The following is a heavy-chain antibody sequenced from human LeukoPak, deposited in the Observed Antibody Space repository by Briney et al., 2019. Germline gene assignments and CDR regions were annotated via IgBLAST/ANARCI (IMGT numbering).Heavy chain of an antibody. CDR2: IISSGSYI. J-gene: IGHJ4*02. Sequence: GGSLRLSCAASGFTFSIYSMDWVRQAPGKGLEWVSSIISSGSYIYYADSVKGRFTISRDNAKNSLYFQMNSLRAEDTAVYYCAREDASSWDYWGQGILVTVSS. CDR1: GFTFSIYS. CDR3: AREDASSWDY. D-gene: IGHD6-13*01. V-gene: IGHV3-21*01.